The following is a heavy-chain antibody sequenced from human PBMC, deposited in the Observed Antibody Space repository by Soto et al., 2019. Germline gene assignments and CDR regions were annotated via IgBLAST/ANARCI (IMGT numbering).Heavy chain of an antibody. CDR1: GGSLSSTNC. CDR3: AIRGYISGGYYYRIFDS. D-gene: IGHD3-22*01. CDR2: MCQIGNT. J-gene: IGHJ4*02. V-gene: IGHV4-4*02. Sequence: PSETLSLTCAISGGSLSSTNCWTWVRQPPGRGMEWIGEMCQIGNTDYNPSLKSRVDISIDNSMNHLSLRLTSVTAADTAIYYCAIRGYISGGYYYRIFDSWGQGTLVTVSS.